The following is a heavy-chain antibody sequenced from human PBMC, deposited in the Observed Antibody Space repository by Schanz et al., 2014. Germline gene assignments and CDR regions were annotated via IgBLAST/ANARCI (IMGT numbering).Heavy chain of an antibody. CDR1: GFAFSSNW. Sequence: EVQLVESGGGLVQPGGSLRLSCAGSGFAFSSNWMNWVRQAPGKGLEWVANIKEDGSEKYYVDSVKGRFTISRDNSKNTLYLQMNSLRVEDTAVYYCARQPGRITVSGVVSNWFAPWGQGTLVTVSS. CDR3: ARQPGRITVSGVVSNWFAP. CDR2: IKEDGSEK. D-gene: IGHD3-3*01. V-gene: IGHV3-7*03. J-gene: IGHJ5*02.